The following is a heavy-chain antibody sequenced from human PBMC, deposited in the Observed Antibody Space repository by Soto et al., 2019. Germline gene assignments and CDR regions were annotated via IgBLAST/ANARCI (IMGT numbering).Heavy chain of an antibody. CDR1: GYTFTSYG. J-gene: IGHJ6*02. Sequence: QVQLVQSGAEVKKPGASVKVSCKASGYTFTSYGISWVRQAPGQGLEWMGWISAYNGNTNYAQKLQGRVTMTTDTATSTAYMELRSLRSDDTVVYYCASGRDNYYDSSGYPRHYGMDVWGQGTTVTVSS. CDR3: ASGRDNYYDSSGYPRHYGMDV. D-gene: IGHD3-22*01. V-gene: IGHV1-18*04. CDR2: ISAYNGNT.